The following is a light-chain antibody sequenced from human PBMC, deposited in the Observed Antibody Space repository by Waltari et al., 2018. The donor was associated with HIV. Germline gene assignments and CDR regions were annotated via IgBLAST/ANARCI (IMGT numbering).Light chain of an antibody. V-gene: IGLV8-61*01. J-gene: IGLJ3*02. CDR1: SGSVSTSDY. CDR3: VLYMYSGVWV. Sequence: QTVVTQEPSLSVSPGGTVTLTCGLNSGSVSTSDYPSWYQQTPGQAPRTRIYNPHIRSAGVPDRFSGSILGNKSALTITGAQADDECVYYWVLYMYSGVWVFGGGTKLTVL. CDR2: NPH.